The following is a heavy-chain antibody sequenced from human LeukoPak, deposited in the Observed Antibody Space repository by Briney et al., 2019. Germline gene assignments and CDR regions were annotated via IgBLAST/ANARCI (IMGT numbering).Heavy chain of an antibody. D-gene: IGHD2-8*01. V-gene: IGHV1-2*02. CDR1: GYTFTGPY. CDR2: INPNSGAT. CDR3: ARVEYYTKGVCTTYDL. Sequence: ASVKVSCKASGYTFTGPYIHWMRQAPGQGLEWMGWINPNSGATKYAQKFQGRVTVTRDTSTSTAYMELSGLRADDTAAYYCARVEYYTKGVCTTYDLWGQGTLVTVSS. J-gene: IGHJ4*02.